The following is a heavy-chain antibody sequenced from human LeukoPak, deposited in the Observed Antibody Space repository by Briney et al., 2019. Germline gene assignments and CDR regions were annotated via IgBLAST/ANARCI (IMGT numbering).Heavy chain of an antibody. CDR1: GGSISSSSYY. CDR2: IYTSGST. Sequence: SETLSLTCTVSGGSISSSSYYWSWIRQPAGKGLEWIGRIYTSGSTNYNPSLKSRVTISVDTSKNQFSLKLSSVTAADTAVYYCAREASPKDIVVVPDQNWFDPWGQGTLVTVSS. V-gene: IGHV4-61*02. D-gene: IGHD2-2*01. CDR3: AREASPKDIVVVPDQNWFDP. J-gene: IGHJ5*02.